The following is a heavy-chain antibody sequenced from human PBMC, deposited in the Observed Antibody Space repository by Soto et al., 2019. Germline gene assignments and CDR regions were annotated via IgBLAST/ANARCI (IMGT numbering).Heavy chain of an antibody. CDR1: GGSISSYY. D-gene: IGHD3-9*01. V-gene: IGHV4-59*01. Sequence: PLETLSLTCTVSGGSISSYYWSWIRQPPGKGLEWIGYIYYSGSTNYNPSLKSRVTISVDTSKNQFSLKLSSVTAADTAVYYCARAILTGYFFDLWGRGTLVTVSS. CDR3: ARAILTGYFFDL. CDR2: IYYSGST. J-gene: IGHJ2*01.